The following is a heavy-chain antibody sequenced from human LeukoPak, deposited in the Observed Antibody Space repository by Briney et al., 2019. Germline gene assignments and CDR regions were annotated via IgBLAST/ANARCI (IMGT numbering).Heavy chain of an antibody. J-gene: IGHJ6*02. D-gene: IGHD2-2*01. CDR3: ARDRGYCSSTSCYLSDYYYGMDV. V-gene: IGHV4-31*03. Sequence: PSETLSLTCTASGGSISSGGYYWSWIRQHPGKGLEWIGYIYYSGSTYYNPSLKSRVTISVDTSKNQFSLKLSSVTAADTAVYYCARDRGYCSSTSCYLSDYYYGMDVWGQGTTVTVSS. CDR2: IYYSGST. CDR1: GGSISSGGYY.